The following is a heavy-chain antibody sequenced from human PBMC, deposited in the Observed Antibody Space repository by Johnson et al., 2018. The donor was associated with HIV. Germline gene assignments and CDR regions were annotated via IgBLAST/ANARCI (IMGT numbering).Heavy chain of an antibody. CDR3: AKIVATSDYVFDI. J-gene: IGHJ3*02. V-gene: IGHV3-30*18. Sequence: QVQLVESGGGLIQPGGSLRLSCAASGFTFSSYAMHWVRQAPGKGLEWVAVISYDGSNKYYVDSVKGRFTISRDKSKNTLYLQMNSLRAEDTAVYYCAKIVATSDYVFDIWGQGTKVTVSS. D-gene: IGHD5-12*01. CDR1: GFTFSSYA. CDR2: ISYDGSNK.